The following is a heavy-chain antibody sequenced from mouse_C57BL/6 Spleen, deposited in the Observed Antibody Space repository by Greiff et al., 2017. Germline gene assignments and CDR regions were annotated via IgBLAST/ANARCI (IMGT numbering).Heavy chain of an antibody. CDR1: GYTFTDYY. J-gene: IGHJ3*01. V-gene: IGHV1-19*01. CDR2: INHYNGGT. CDR3: SREDGGAWFAY. Sequence: EVQLQQSGPVLVTPGASVKMSCKASGYTFTDYYMNWVTQSHGQSLEWIGVINHYNGGTSYNQKFKGKATLTDNMSSSKAYMEINSLTSDDSAVNYRSREDGGAWFAYWGQGTLVTVSA. D-gene: IGHD1-1*02.